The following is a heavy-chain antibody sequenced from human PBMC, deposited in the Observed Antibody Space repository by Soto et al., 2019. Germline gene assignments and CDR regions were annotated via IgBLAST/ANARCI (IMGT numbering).Heavy chain of an antibody. CDR2: ISAYNGNT. CDR1: GYTFTSYG. CDR3: ARDMSYDFWSGYYRSWFDP. J-gene: IGHJ5*02. V-gene: IGHV1-18*01. D-gene: IGHD3-3*01. Sequence: ASVKVSCKASGYTFTSYGISWVRQAPGQGLEWMGWISAYNGNTNYAQKLQGRVTMTTDTSTSTAYMELRSLRSDDTAVYYCARDMSYDFWSGYYRSWFDPWGQGTLVTAPQ.